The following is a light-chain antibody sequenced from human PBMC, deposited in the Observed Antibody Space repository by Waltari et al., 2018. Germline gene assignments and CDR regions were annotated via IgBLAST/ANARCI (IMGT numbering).Light chain of an antibody. CDR1: QSVSSTY. Sequence: EIVLTQSPGTLSLSPGERATLSCRVSQSVSSTYLAWYQQKAGQAPRLLIYATSPRATGIPDRFSGSVSGTDFTLTISRLEPEDFAVYYCQQYVSSPVTFGGGTKVEIK. J-gene: IGKJ4*01. CDR2: ATS. CDR3: QQYVSSPVT. V-gene: IGKV3-20*01.